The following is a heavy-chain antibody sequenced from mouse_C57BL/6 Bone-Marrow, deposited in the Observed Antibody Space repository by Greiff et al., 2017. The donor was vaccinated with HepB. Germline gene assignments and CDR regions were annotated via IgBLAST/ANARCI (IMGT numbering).Heavy chain of an antibody. J-gene: IGHJ4*01. D-gene: IGHD1-1*01. CDR2: INPYNGGT. CDR1: GYTFTDYY. V-gene: IGHV1-19*01. CDR3: ARSVYYYGSSYRDYAMDY. Sequence: EVQLQQSGPVLVKPGASVKMSCKASGYTFTDYYMNWVKQSHGKSLEWIGVINPYNGGTSYNQKFKGKATLTVDKSSSTAYMELNSLTSEDSAVYYCARSVYYYGSSYRDYAMDYWGQGTSVTVSS.